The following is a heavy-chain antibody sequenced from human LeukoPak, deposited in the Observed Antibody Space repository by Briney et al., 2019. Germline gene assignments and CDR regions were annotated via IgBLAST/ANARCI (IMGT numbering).Heavy chain of an antibody. J-gene: IGHJ3*02. Sequence: SETLSLTCVVSGYSFSSHYWTWIRQSPGKGLEWIGYISYIGSTNYNASLERRVTTSIDTSKNQFSLKLRSVTAADTAVYYCARDLVTVTKGFDIWGQGTMVSVSS. CDR3: ARDLVTVTKGFDI. V-gene: IGHV4-59*11. CDR2: ISYIGST. D-gene: IGHD4-17*01. CDR1: GYSFSSHY.